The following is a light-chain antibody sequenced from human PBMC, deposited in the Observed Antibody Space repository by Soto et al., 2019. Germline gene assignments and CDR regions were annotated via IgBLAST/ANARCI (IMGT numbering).Light chain of an antibody. V-gene: IGLV4-69*01. CDR1: SGHSDYG. CDR2: LNRDGTD. Sequence: QPVLTQSPSASASLGASVKLTCTLSSGHSDYGIAWHQQQPDKGPRYLMKLNRDGTDNKGDGIPDRFSGSTSGAERYLIISSLQSDDEADYYCQTWDTVVVFGGGTMLTVL. J-gene: IGLJ2*01. CDR3: QTWDTVVV.